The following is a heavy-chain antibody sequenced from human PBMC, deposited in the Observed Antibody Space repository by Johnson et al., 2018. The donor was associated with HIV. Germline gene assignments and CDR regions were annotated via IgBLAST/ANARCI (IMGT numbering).Heavy chain of an antibody. J-gene: IGHJ3*02. D-gene: IGHD6-13*01. CDR2: IGTAGDT. Sequence: VQLVESGGGLVQPGGSLRLSCAASGFTFSSYDMHWVRQATGKGLEWVSAIGTAGDTYYPASVKGRFTISRDNAKNSLYLQMNSLRAEDTAVYYCARDIGSSWSSTHLLASDIWGQGTMVSVSS. CDR1: GFTFSSYD. V-gene: IGHV3-13*01. CDR3: ARDIGSSWSSTHLLASDI.